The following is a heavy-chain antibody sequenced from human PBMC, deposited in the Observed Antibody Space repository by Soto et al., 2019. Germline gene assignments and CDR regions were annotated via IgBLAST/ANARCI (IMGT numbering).Heavy chain of an antibody. CDR3: AKGRLYSGPYLAEYFQH. Sequence: GGSLRLSCAASGFTFSSYAMSWVRQAPGKGLEWVSAISGSGGSTYYADSVKGRFTIARDNSKNTLYLQMNSLRAEDTAVYYCAKGRLYSGPYLAEYFQHWGQGTLVTVSS. J-gene: IGHJ1*01. D-gene: IGHD1-26*01. V-gene: IGHV3-23*01. CDR1: GFTFSSYA. CDR2: ISGSGGST.